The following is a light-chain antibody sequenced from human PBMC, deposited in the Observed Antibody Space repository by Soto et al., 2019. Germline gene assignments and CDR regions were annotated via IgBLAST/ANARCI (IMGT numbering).Light chain of an antibody. J-gene: IGLJ7*01. CDR2: EVS. V-gene: IGLV2-14*01. CDR1: SSDVGGYNY. Sequence: QSALTQPASVSGSPGQSITISCTGTSSDVGGYNYVSWYQQHPGKAPKHMIYEVSNRPSGVSNRFSGSKSGNTASLTISGLQAEDEADYYCSSYTSSSTRVFGGGTQLTVL. CDR3: SSYTSSSTRV.